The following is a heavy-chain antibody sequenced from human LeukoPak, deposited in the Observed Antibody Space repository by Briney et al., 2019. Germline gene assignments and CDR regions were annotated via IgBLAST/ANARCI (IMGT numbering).Heavy chain of an antibody. Sequence: ASVKVSCKASGYTFTKSAMNWVRQAPGQGLEWMGYINTNTGNPTYARGFTGRFVFSLDTSVSTAYLQISSLRADDTAVYYCARDPYYYDSSGPYRWFDPWGQGTLVTVSS. J-gene: IGHJ5*02. CDR1: GYTFTKSA. CDR2: INTNTGNP. CDR3: ARDPYYYDSSGPYRWFDP. V-gene: IGHV7-4-1*02. D-gene: IGHD3-22*01.